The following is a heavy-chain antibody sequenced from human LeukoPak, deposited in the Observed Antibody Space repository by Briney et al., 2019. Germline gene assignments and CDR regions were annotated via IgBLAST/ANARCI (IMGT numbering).Heavy chain of an antibody. Sequence: SVKVSCKASGYTFTSYYMHWVRQPPGQGLEWMGIINPSGGSTSYAQKFQGRVTMTRDTSTSTVYMELSSLRSEDTAVYYCARDLFWSPGYGSRSYYSHAFDIWGQGTMVTVSS. CDR3: ARDLFWSPGYGSRSYYSHAFDI. CDR2: INPSGGST. J-gene: IGHJ3*02. D-gene: IGHD3-10*01. CDR1: GYTFTSYY. V-gene: IGHV1-46*01.